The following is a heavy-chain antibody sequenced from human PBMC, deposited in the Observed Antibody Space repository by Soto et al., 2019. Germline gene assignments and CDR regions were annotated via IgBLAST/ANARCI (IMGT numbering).Heavy chain of an antibody. D-gene: IGHD2-21*02. J-gene: IGHJ4*02. Sequence: SETLSLTCTVSGGSISSGDYYWSWIRQPPGKGLEWIGYIYYSGSTYYNPSLKSRVTISVDTSKNQFSLKLSSVTAADTAVYYCARVPLLYCGGDCYSSEVDYWGQGTLVTVSS. CDR3: ARVPLLYCGGDCYSSEVDY. CDR2: IYYSGST. V-gene: IGHV4-30-4*01. CDR1: GGSISSGDYY.